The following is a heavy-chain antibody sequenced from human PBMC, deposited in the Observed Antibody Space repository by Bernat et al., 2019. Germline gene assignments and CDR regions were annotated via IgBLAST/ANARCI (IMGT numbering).Heavy chain of an antibody. CDR1: GFTFSSYS. CDR2: ISSSSYI. CDR3: ATLVVAAVNNWFDP. J-gene: IGHJ5*02. V-gene: IGHV3-21*01. Sequence: EVQLVESGGGLVKPGGSLRLSCAASGFTFSSYSMNWVRQAPGKGLEWVSSISSSSYIYYADSVKGRFTISRDNAKNSLYLQMNSLRAEDTAVYYCATLVVAAVNNWFDPWGQGTLVTVSS. D-gene: IGHD2-15*01.